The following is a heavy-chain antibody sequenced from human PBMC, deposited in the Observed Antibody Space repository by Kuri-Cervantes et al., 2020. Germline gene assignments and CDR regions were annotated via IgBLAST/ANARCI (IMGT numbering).Heavy chain of an antibody. J-gene: IGHJ6*02. CDR2: ISSSSSTI. Sequence: GGSLRLSCAASGFTFSSYSMNWVRQAPGKGLEWVSYISSSSSTIYYADSVKGRFTISRDNAKNSLYLQMNSLRAEDTADYYCGRGGHVMDVWGQGTTVTVSS. V-gene: IGHV3-48*04. CDR1: GFTFSSYS. CDR3: GRGGHVMDV.